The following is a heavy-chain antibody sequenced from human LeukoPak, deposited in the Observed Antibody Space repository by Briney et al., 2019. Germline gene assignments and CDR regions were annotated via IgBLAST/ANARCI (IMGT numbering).Heavy chain of an antibody. V-gene: IGHV1-46*01. CDR2: IHPSGGST. Sequence: GASVKVSCKASGYTFTSYYMHWVRQAPGQGLEWMGIIHPSGGSTSYAQKFQGRVTMTRDTSTSTVYMELSSLRSEDTAVYYCARASYYYDSSGYYYLGYWGQGTLVTVSS. D-gene: IGHD3-22*01. CDR1: GYTFTSYY. J-gene: IGHJ4*02. CDR3: ARASYYYDSSGYYYLGY.